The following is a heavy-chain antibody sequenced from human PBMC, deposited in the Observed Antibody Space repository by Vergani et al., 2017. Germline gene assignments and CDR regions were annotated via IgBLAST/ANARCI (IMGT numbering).Heavy chain of an antibody. Sequence: QVQLVQSGAEVKKPGASVKVSCKASGGTFSSYAISWVRQAPGQGLEWMGRIIPILGIANYAQKFQGRVTITADKSTSTAYMELSSLRSEDTAVYYCARHRRDGYNYEFLIDYWGQGTLVTVSS. D-gene: IGHD5-24*01. CDR3: ARHRRDGYNYEFLIDY. V-gene: IGHV1-69*04. CDR1: GGTFSSYA. CDR2: IIPILGIA. J-gene: IGHJ4*02.